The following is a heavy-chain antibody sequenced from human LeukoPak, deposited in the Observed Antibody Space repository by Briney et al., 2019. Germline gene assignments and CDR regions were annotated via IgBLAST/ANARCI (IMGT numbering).Heavy chain of an antibody. D-gene: IGHD6-19*01. CDR2: ISSTGTTI. Sequence: GGSLRLSCAASGFTFSSYEMNWVRQAPGKGLEWVSYISSTGTTIYYADSVKGRFTISRDNAKNSLYLQMNSLRAEDTAVYYCASLKNSGWGNAFHFWGQGTMVTVSS. CDR1: GFTFSSYE. CDR3: ASLKNSGWGNAFHF. J-gene: IGHJ3*01. V-gene: IGHV3-48*03.